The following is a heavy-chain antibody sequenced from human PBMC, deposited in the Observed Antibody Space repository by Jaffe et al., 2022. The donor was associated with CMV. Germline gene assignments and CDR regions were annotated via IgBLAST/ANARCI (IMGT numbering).Heavy chain of an antibody. CDR3: ARQYYYDSSGYYHPFDY. J-gene: IGHJ4*02. Sequence: QVQLQESGPGLVKPSETLSLTCTVSGGSISSYYWSWIRQPPGKGLEWIGYIYYSGSTNYNPSLKSRVTISVDTSKNQFSLKLSSVTAADTAVYYCARQYYYDSSGYYHPFDYWGQGTLVTVSS. CDR2: IYYSGST. V-gene: IGHV4-59*08. CDR1: GGSISSYY. D-gene: IGHD3-22*01.